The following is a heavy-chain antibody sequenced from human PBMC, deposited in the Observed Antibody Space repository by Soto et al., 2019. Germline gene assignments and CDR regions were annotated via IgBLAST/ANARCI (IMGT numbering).Heavy chain of an antibody. CDR3: AKDRRITMVRGVLRAFDS. Sequence: TLSLTCTVSGGSISSGDYYWSWIRQPPGKGLEWIGYIYYSGSTYYNPSLKSRVTISVDTSKNQFSLKLSSVTAEDTAVYYCAKDRRITMVRGVLRAFDSWGQGNLVTVSS. CDR2: IYYSGST. J-gene: IGHJ4*01. D-gene: IGHD3-10*01. CDR1: GGSISSGDYY. V-gene: IGHV4-30-4*01.